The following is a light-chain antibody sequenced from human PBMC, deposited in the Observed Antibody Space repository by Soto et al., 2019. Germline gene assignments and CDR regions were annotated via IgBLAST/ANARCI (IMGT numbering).Light chain of an antibody. CDR1: QTISKY. V-gene: IGKV1-39*01. CDR3: QHTHSAPWT. Sequence: DIQMTQSPSSLSASVGDRVTITCRASQTISKYLNWYQQKQGKDPKVLIYGASSLQSGGPSRLSGSGSGTEFNLSISSLQPEDYATYYCQHTHSAPWTLGQGTKGPIK. J-gene: IGKJ1*01. CDR2: GAS.